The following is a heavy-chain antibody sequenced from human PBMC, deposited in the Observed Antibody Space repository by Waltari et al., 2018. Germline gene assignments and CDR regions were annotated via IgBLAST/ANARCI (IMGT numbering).Heavy chain of an antibody. CDR1: GGSINDNYY. V-gene: IGHV4-59*12. CDR2: IYGKMATP. J-gene: IGHJ4*02. Sequence: QVQLQASGPGLVKPSETLSLTCAVSGGSINDNYYWNWIRRPPGKGREWIGNIYGKMATPSYNPSLKGRFTISKDTSKNQFFLRLNSVTAADTAVYYCARTSETSDYWGQGVLVTVSS. CDR3: ARTSETSDY.